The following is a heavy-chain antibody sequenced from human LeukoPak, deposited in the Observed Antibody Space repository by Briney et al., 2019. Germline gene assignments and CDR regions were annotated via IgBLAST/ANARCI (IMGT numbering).Heavy chain of an antibody. J-gene: IGHJ5*02. Sequence: GGSLRLSCVASGFTFSVYYMSWIRQAPGKGLEWVSYISSSSDYTNYADSVRGRFTISRDNAKNSLYLQMNSLRAEETAVYYCTRTPDISSWDTGWFNPWGQGTLITVSS. D-gene: IGHD6-13*01. CDR3: TRTPDISSWDTGWFNP. CDR2: ISSSSDYT. V-gene: IGHV3-11*06. CDR1: GFTFSVYY.